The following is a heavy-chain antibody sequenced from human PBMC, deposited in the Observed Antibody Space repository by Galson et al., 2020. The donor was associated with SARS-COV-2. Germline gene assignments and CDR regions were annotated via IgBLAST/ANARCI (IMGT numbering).Heavy chain of an antibody. CDR3: ARERHDYGGNSFYFDY. J-gene: IGHJ4*02. Sequence: GGSLRLSCAASGFTFSSYGMHWVRQAPGKGLEWVAVIWYDGSNKYYADSVKGRFTISRDNSKNTLYPQMNSLRAEDTAVYYCARERHDYGGNSFYFDYWGQGTLVTVSS. CDR2: IWYDGSNK. V-gene: IGHV3-33*01. D-gene: IGHD4-17*01. CDR1: GFTFSSYG.